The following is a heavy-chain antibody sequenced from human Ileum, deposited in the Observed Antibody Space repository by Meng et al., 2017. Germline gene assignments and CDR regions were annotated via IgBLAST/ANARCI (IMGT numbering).Heavy chain of an antibody. CDR1: GGSISSSNW. CDR3: ARIDDYGDYVDY. J-gene: IGHJ4*02. Sequence: QVQRQASGPGLVKLLGPLRLTCAVSGGSISSSNWWSWVRQPPGKGLEWIGEIYHSGSTNYNPSLKSRVTISVDKSKNQFSLKLSSVTAADTAVYYCARIDDYGDYVDYWGQGTLVTVSS. CDR2: IYHSGST. D-gene: IGHD4-17*01. V-gene: IGHV4-4*02.